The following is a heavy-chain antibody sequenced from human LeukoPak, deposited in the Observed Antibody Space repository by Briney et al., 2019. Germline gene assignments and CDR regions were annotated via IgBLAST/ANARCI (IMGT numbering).Heavy chain of an antibody. Sequence: GGSLRLSCAASGFTFCSYSMNWVRQAPGKGLEWVSYISSSSTIYYADSVKGRFTISRDNAKNSLYLQMNSLRDEATAVYYCARARVWGQGTLVTVSS. J-gene: IGHJ4*02. CDR1: GFTFCSYS. V-gene: IGHV3-48*02. CDR2: ISSSSTI. CDR3: ARARV.